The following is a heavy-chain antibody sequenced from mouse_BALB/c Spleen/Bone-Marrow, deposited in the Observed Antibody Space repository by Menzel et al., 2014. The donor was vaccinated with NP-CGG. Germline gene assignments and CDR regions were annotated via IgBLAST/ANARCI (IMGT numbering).Heavy chain of an antibody. CDR1: GYTFTSYW. CDR2: INPSNGRT. J-gene: IGHJ3*01. V-gene: IGHV1S81*02. D-gene: IGHD2-10*02. Sequence: QVQLKDSGAELVKPGASVKLSCKASGYTFTSYWMHWVKQRPGQGLEWIGEINPSNGRTNYNEKFKSKATLTVDKSSSTAYMQLSSLTSEDSAVYYCARTYGNYEFAYWGQGTLVTVSA. CDR3: ARTYGNYEFAY.